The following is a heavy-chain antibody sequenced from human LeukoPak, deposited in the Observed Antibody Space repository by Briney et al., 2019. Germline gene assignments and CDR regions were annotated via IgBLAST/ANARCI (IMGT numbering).Heavy chain of an antibody. CDR3: ARNYYGSGSYYPFDY. V-gene: IGHV3-48*04. CDR2: ISSSSSTV. J-gene: IGHJ4*02. Sequence: GGSLRLSCAASGLTFSSYSMNWVRQAPGKGLEWVSYISSSSSTVYYADSVKGRFTISRDNAKNSVYLQMNSLRAEDTAVYYCARNYYGSGSYYPFDYWGQGTLVTVSS. D-gene: IGHD3-10*01. CDR1: GLTFSSYS.